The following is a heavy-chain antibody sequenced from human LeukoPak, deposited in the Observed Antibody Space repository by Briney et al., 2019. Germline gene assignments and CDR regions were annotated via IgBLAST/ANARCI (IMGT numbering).Heavy chain of an antibody. CDR2: IGASGGSR. Sequence: GGSLRLSCEASGFTFSNGMSWVRQAPGKGLEWVSAIGASGGSRTYGDSVKGRFTISRDNSKNTVYLQMNSLRAEDTAVYYCAKDTNDYAENWGQEILVTVSS. CDR1: GFTFSNG. V-gene: IGHV3-23*01. D-gene: IGHD4-17*01. J-gene: IGHJ4*02. CDR3: AKDTNDYAEN.